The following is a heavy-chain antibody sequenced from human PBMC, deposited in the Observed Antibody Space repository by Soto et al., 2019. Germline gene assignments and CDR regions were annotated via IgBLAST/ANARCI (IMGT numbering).Heavy chain of an antibody. J-gene: IGHJ3*02. CDR1: GYTFTSYY. D-gene: IGHD4-17*01. CDR2: INPSGGST. Sequence: ASVKVSCKASGYTFTSYYMHWVRQAPGQGLEWMGIINPSGGSTSYAQKFQGRVTMTRDTSTSTVYMELSSLRSEDTAVYYCARGKSHDYGDYDGTSDAFDIWGQGTMVTVSS. V-gene: IGHV1-46*01. CDR3: ARGKSHDYGDYDGTSDAFDI.